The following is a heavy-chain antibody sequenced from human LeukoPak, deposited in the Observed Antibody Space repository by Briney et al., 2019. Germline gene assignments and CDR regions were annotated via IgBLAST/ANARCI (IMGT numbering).Heavy chain of an antibody. CDR2: LYNTATT. D-gene: IGHD1-1*01. CDR3: ARRGVKTTRFDY. CDR1: GGSINTYY. J-gene: IGHJ4*02. V-gene: IGHV4-59*01. Sequence: SETLSLTCTVSGGSINTYYWMGLRQSPGGAVEWIGYLYNTATTNYNPSLKSRLSISGDTSKNQFSLRLISVTAAATAVYYCARRGVKTTRFDYWGQGILVTVSS.